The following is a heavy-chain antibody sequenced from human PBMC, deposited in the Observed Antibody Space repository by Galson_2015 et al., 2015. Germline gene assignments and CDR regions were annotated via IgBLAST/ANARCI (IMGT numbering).Heavy chain of an antibody. CDR2: IIPIFGTA. Sequence: SVKVSCKASGGTFSSYAISWVRQAPGQGLEWMGGIIPIFGTANYAQKFQGRVTITADESTSTAYMELSSLRSEDTAVYYCARGRGRGYSYGSRPRQFDYWGQGTLVTVSS. CDR3: ARGRGRGYSYGSRPRQFDY. V-gene: IGHV1-69*13. CDR1: GGTFSSYA. D-gene: IGHD5-18*01. J-gene: IGHJ4*02.